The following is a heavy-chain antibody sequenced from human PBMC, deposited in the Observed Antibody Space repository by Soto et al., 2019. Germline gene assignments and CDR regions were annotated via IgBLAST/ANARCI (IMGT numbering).Heavy chain of an antibody. J-gene: IGHJ4*02. CDR3: ARESEDLTSNFDY. CDR1: GFTFTRYS. Sequence: GGSLRLSCAASGFTFTRYSMNWVRQAPGKGLEWVSSISSTTNYIYYADSMKGRFTVSRDNAKNSVYLEMYSLSAEDTAVYYCARESEDLTSNFDYWGQGTLVTVSS. CDR2: ISSTTNYI. V-gene: IGHV3-21*01.